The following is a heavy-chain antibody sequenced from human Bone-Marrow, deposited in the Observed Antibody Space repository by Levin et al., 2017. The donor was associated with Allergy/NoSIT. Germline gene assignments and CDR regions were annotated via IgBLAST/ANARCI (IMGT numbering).Heavy chain of an antibody. J-gene: IGHJ3*02. D-gene: IGHD6-13*01. CDR1: GFTFSSYA. CDR2: ISGSGGST. Sequence: PGGSLRLSCAASGFTFSSYAMSWVRQAPGKGLEWVSAISGSGGSTYYADSVKGRFTISRDNSKNTLYLQMNSLRAEDTAVYYCAKDLYSSSWYGDFPLTSNAFDIWGQGTMVTVSS. V-gene: IGHV3-23*01. CDR3: AKDLYSSSWYGDFPLTSNAFDI.